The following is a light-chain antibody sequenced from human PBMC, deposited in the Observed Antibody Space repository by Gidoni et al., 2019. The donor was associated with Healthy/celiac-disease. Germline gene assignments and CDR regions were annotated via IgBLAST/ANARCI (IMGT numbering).Light chain of an antibody. CDR1: QSVSSSY. V-gene: IGKV3-20*01. CDR3: QQYGSSPPT. Sequence: EMVLTQSPGTLSLSPGERATLSCRASQSVSSSYLAWYQQKPGQAPRLLIYGASSRATGIPDRFSGSGSGTDFTLTISRLEPEDFAVYYCQQYGSSPPTFXGXTKVEIK. J-gene: IGKJ4*01. CDR2: GAS.